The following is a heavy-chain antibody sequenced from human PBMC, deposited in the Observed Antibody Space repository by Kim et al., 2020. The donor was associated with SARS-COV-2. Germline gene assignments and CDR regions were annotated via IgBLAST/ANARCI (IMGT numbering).Heavy chain of an antibody. D-gene: IGHD3-9*01. CDR2: ISSSSSYI. CDR3: ARDKYDILTGSSAPYDAFDI. CDR1: GFTFSSYS. J-gene: IGHJ3*02. V-gene: IGHV3-21*01. Sequence: GGSLRLSCAASGFTFSSYSMNWVRQAPGKGLEWVSSISSSSSYIYYADSVKGRFTISRDNAKNSLYLQMNSLRAEDTAVYYCARDKYDILTGSSAPYDAFDIWGQGTMVTVSS.